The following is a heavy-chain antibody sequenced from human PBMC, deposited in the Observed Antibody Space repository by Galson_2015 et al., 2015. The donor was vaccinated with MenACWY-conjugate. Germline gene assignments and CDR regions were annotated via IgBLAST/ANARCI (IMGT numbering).Heavy chain of an antibody. CDR3: ARQSSNTYFYYGMDV. Sequence: SLRLSCAASGFTFSGYWMHWVRQAPGKGLVWVSRMNSDGSSTNYADSVKGRFTIYRDNAKNTLYLQMNSLRAEDTAVYYCARQSSNTYFYYGMDVWGQGTTVTVSS. J-gene: IGHJ6*02. CDR2: MNSDGSST. CDR1: GFTFSGYW. D-gene: IGHD3-3*01. V-gene: IGHV3-74*01.